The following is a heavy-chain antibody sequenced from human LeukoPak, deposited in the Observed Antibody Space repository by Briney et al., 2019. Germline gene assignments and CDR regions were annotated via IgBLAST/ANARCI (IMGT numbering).Heavy chain of an antibody. CDR3: ASWWLRPGRHYYYYYGMDV. D-gene: IGHD5-12*01. CDR1: GGTFSSYA. CDR2: IIPIFGTA. V-gene: IGHV1-69*13. J-gene: IGHJ6*04. Sequence: SVKVSCKASGGTFSSYAISWVRQAPGQGLEWMGGIIPIFGTANYAQKFQGRVTITADESTSTAYMELSSLRSEDTAVYYCASWWLRPGRHYYYYYGMDVWGKGATVTVSS.